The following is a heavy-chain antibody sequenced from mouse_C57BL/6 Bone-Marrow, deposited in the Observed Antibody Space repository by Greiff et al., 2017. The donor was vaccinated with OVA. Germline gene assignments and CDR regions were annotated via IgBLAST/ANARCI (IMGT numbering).Heavy chain of an antibody. J-gene: IGHJ2*01. CDR1: GFTFSSYG. Sequence: EVKLVESGGDLVKPGGSLKLSCAASGFTFSSYGMSWVRQTPDKRLEWVATISSGGSYTYYPDSVQGRFTISRDNAKITRYLQVSSLKSEDTARYYCARRYCTFDYWGQGTTLTVSS. V-gene: IGHV5-6*02. CDR3: ARRYCTFDY. CDR2: ISSGGSYT.